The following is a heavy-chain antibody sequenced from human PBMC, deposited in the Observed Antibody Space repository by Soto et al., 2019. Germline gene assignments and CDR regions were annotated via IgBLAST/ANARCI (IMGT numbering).Heavy chain of an antibody. D-gene: IGHD5-18*01. CDR3: ARSGYSYGPNPLLY. CDR2: IYYSGST. J-gene: IGHJ4*02. V-gene: IGHV4-31*03. Sequence: QVQLQESGPGLVKPSQTLSLTCTVSGGSISSGGYYWSWIRQHPGKGLEWIGYIYYSGSTYYNPSLKRRVTMPVDTSKNHFSMRLSSVTAADPAVYYCARSGYSYGPNPLLYWGQGTLVTVSS. CDR1: GGSISSGGYY.